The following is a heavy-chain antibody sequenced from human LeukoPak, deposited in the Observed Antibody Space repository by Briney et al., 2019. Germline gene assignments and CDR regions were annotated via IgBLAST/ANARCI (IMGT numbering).Heavy chain of an antibody. D-gene: IGHD2-2*01. CDR1: GGSISSSSYY. J-gene: IGHJ4*02. CDR2: IYYSGST. CDR3: ARYCSSTSCRGDYFDY. V-gene: IGHV4-39*07. Sequence: PSETLSLTCTVSGGSISSSSYYRGWIRQPPGKGLEWIGSIYYSGSTYYNPSLKSRVTISVDTSKNQFSLKLSSVTAADTAVYYCARYCSSTSCRGDYFDYWGQGTLVTVSS.